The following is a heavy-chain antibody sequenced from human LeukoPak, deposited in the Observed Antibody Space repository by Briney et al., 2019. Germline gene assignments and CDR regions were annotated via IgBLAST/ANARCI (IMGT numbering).Heavy chain of an antibody. J-gene: IGHJ6*02. Sequence: SVKVSCKASGGTFSSYAISWVRQAPGQGLEWMGGIIPIFGTANYAQKFQGRVTITADESTSTAYMELSSLRSEDTAVYYCARGYGSGSYLTYYYTTVWTSGAKGPRSPSP. D-gene: IGHD3-10*01. V-gene: IGHV1-69*01. CDR1: GGTFSSYA. CDR3: ARGYGSGSYLTYYYTTVWTS. CDR2: IIPIFGTA.